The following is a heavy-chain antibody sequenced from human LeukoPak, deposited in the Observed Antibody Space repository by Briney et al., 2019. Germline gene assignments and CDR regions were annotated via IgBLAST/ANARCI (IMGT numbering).Heavy chain of an antibody. Sequence: SVKVSCKASGGTFSSYAISWVRQAPGQGLEWMGGIIPIFGTANYAQKFQGRVTITADESTSTAYMELSSLRSDDTAVYYCARDEAYSDPLGYWGQGTLVTVSS. CDR3: ARDEAYSDPLGY. V-gene: IGHV1-69*13. J-gene: IGHJ4*02. D-gene: IGHD2-21*01. CDR1: GGTFSSYA. CDR2: IIPIFGTA.